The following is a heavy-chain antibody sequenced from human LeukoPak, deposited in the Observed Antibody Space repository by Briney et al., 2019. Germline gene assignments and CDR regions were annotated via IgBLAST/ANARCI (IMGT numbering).Heavy chain of an antibody. CDR2: VSAYNGNT. J-gene: IGHJ4*02. V-gene: IGHV1-18*01. Sequence: GASVKVSCKASGYTFTSHGISWVRQAPGQGLEWMGWVSAYNGNTNYAQKFRGRVTMTTDTSTSTAYMDLRSLRSDDTAVYYCAREVYGRFDYWGQGTLVTVSS. CDR1: GYTFTSHG. CDR3: AREVYGRFDY. D-gene: IGHD4-17*01.